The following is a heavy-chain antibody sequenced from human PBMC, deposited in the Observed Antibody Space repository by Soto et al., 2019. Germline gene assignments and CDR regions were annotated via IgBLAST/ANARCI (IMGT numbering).Heavy chain of an antibody. CDR3: ASRVAGRLDN. D-gene: IGHD6-6*01. Sequence: QVQLQESGPGLVKPSQTLSLTCTVSGGSIINGGYYWSWIRQHPGKGLEWIGYIYYSGSTYYNPYLRSRVTISVEPSKSQFSLKLSSVTAADTAVYYCASRVAGRLDNWGQGTLITVSS. J-gene: IGHJ4*02. CDR2: IYYSGST. CDR1: GGSIINGGYY. V-gene: IGHV4-31*03.